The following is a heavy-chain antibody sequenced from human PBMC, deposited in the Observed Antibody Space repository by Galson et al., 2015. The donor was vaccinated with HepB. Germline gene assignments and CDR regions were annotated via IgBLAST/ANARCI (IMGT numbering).Heavy chain of an antibody. D-gene: IGHD1-1*01. CDR2: ISYDGSNK. CDR3: ARDRVPY. Sequence: SPRLPCAASGLTFSSYAMHWVRQAPGKGLEWVAVISYDGSNKYYADSVKGRFTISRDNSKNTLYLQMNSLRAEDTAVYYCARDRVPYWGQGTLVTVSS. J-gene: IGHJ4*02. V-gene: IGHV3-30*04. CDR1: GLTFSSYA.